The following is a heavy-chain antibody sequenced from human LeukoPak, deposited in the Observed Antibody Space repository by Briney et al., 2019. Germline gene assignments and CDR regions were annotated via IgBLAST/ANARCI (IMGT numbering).Heavy chain of an antibody. J-gene: IGHJ6*03. V-gene: IGHV1-3*01. Sequence: EASVKVSCKASGYTFTSYAMHWVRQAPGQRLEWMGWINAGNGNTKYSQKFQGRVTITRDTSASTAYMELSSLRSDDTAVYYCAREGASSSWYYYYYYMDVWGKGTTVTVSS. CDR3: AREGASSSWYYYYYYMDV. CDR2: INAGNGNT. CDR1: GYTFTSYA. D-gene: IGHD6-13*01.